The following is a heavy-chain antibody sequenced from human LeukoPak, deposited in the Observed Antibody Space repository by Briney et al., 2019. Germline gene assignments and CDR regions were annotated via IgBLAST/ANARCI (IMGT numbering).Heavy chain of an antibody. Sequence: SETLSLTCAVSGGSFSGYYWSWIRQPPGKGLEWIGEINHSGSTNYNPSLKSRVTTSVDTSKNQFSLKLSSVTAADTAVYYCARVTITMVRGVIAYYYYYGMDVWGQGTTVTVSS. J-gene: IGHJ6*02. V-gene: IGHV4-34*01. D-gene: IGHD3-10*01. CDR2: INHSGST. CDR3: ARVTITMVRGVIAYYYYYGMDV. CDR1: GGSFSGYY.